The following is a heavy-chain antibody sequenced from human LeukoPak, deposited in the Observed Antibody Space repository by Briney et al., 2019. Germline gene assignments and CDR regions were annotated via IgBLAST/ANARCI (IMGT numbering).Heavy chain of an antibody. Sequence: PSETLSLTCAVYGGSFSGHYWSWIRQPPGKGLEWIGEINHSGSTNYNPSLKSRVTISVDTSKNQFSLKLSSVTAADTAVYYCASRGYSYGLYYYYYYMDVWGKGTTVTVSS. CDR2: INHSGST. CDR3: ASRGYSYGLYYYYYYMDV. J-gene: IGHJ6*03. CDR1: GGSFSGHY. V-gene: IGHV4-34*01. D-gene: IGHD5-18*01.